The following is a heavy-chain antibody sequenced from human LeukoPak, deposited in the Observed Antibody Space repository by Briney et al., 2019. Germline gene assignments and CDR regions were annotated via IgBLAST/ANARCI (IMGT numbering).Heavy chain of an antibody. J-gene: IGHJ5*02. CDR3: ARDGQRSSPGRNWFDP. Sequence: ASVKVSCKASGYTFTSYYMHWVRQAPGQGLEWMGIINPSGGSTSYAQKFQGRVTMTRDTSISTAYMELSRLRSDDTAVYYCARDGQRSSPGRNWFDPWGQGTLVTVSS. CDR2: INPSGGST. V-gene: IGHV1-46*01. CDR1: GYTFTSYY. D-gene: IGHD5/OR15-5a*01.